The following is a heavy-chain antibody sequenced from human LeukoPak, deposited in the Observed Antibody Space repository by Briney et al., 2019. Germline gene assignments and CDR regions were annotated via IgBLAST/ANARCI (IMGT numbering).Heavy chain of an antibody. J-gene: IGHJ4*02. D-gene: IGHD3-10*01. CDR1: GGSISSYY. V-gene: IGHV4-59*01. CDR2: IYYSGST. CDR3: ARVGYGGFYFDY. Sequence: PETLSLTCTVSGGSISSYYWSWIRQPPGKGLEWIGYIYYSGSTNYNPSLKSRVTISVDTSKNQFSLKLSSVTAADTAVYYCARVGYGGFYFDYWGQGTLVTVSS.